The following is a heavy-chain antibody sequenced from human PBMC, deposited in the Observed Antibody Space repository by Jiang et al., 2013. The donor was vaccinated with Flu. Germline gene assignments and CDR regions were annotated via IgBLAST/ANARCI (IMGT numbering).Heavy chain of an antibody. Sequence: GAEVKKPGSSVKVSCKASGGTFSSYAISWVRQAPGQGLEWMGRIIPILGIANYAQKFQGRVTITADKSTSTAYMELSSLRSEDTAVYYCARDCSFFSDYVWGSYRPVSAFDIWGQGTMVTVSS. V-gene: IGHV1-69*04. D-gene: IGHD3-16*02. CDR2: IIPILGIA. CDR3: ARDCSFFSDYVWGSYRPVSAFDI. CDR1: GGTFSSYA. J-gene: IGHJ3*02.